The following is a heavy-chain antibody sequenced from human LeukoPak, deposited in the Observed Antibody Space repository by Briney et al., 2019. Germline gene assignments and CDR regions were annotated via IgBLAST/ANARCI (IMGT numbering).Heavy chain of an antibody. D-gene: IGHD3-3*01. CDR3: ARGGGYDFWSGYNNWFDP. V-gene: IGHV3-7*01. CDR1: GFSFSSYW. Sequence: GGSLRLSCAASGFSFSSYWMSWVRPAPGKGLEWVANIKEDGSEKYYVYSVKGRFTISRDKAKNSLYLQMNSLRAEDTAVYYCARGGGYDFWSGYNNWFDPWGQGTLVTVSS. CDR2: IKEDGSEK. J-gene: IGHJ5*02.